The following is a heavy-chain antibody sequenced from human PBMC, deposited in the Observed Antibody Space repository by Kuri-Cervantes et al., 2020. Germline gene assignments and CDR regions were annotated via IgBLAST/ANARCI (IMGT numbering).Heavy chain of an antibody. D-gene: IGHD3-22*01. CDR2: ISYDGSNK. CDR3: AKVVGDSSGSWFDY. CDR1: GFTFSSYG. J-gene: IGHJ4*02. Sequence: GGSLRLSCAASGFTFSSYGMHWVRQALGKGLEWVAVISYDGSNKYYADSVKGRFTISRDNSKNTLYLQMNSLRAEDTAVYYCAKVVGDSSGSWFDYWGQGTLVTVSS. V-gene: IGHV3-30*18.